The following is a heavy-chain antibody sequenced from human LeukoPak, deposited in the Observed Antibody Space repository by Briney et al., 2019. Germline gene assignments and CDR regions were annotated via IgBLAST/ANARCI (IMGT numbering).Heavy chain of an antibody. Sequence: ASVKVSCKAAGYTFTSYGFSWVRQAPGPGIEWVGWISAYNGNTNYAQRLQGRVTMTTDTSTSTAYMELRSLRSDDTAVYYCARNHRSGSYTTWGQGTLVTVSS. D-gene: IGHD1-26*01. CDR2: ISAYNGNT. CDR1: GYTFTSYG. CDR3: ARNHRSGSYTT. J-gene: IGHJ4*02. V-gene: IGHV1-18*01.